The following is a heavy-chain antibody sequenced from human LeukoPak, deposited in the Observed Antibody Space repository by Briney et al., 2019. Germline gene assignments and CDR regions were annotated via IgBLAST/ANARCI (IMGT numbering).Heavy chain of an antibody. CDR3: ARDYGDYEPGAFDI. CDR2: IYTSGST. Sequence: PSETLSLTCTVSGGSISSYYWSWVRQPAGKGLEWIGRIYTSGSTNYNPSLKSRVTISVDTSKNQFSLKLSSVTAADTAVYYCARDYGDYEPGAFDIWGQGTMVTVSS. CDR1: GGSISSYY. J-gene: IGHJ3*02. D-gene: IGHD4-17*01. V-gene: IGHV4-4*07.